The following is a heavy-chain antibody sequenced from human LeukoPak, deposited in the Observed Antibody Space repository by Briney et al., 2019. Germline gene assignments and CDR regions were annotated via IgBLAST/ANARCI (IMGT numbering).Heavy chain of an antibody. J-gene: IGHJ4*02. CDR2: ISGSGGST. CDR3: EYDTAAMVRGVNPNY. Sequence: GGSLRLSCAASGFTFSSYAMSWVRQAPGKGLEWVSAISGSGGSTYYADSVKGRFTISRDNSKNTPYLQMNSLRAEDTAVYYCEYDTAAMVRGVNPNYWGQGTLVTVSS. V-gene: IGHV3-23*01. D-gene: IGHD3-10*01. CDR1: GFTFSSYA.